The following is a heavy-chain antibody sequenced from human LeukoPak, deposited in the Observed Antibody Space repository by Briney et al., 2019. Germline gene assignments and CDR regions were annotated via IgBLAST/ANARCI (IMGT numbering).Heavy chain of an antibody. CDR1: GFTFSDYY. V-gene: IGHV3-11*04. J-gene: IGHJ4*02. CDR2: ISGSGSTI. Sequence: GGSLRLSCAASGFTFSDYYMSWICQAPGKGLEWVSYISGSGSTIYYSDSVKGRFTLSRDNAKNSLYLQMNRLRVEDTAVYFCAREDYYYASGFWGQGTLVTVSS. CDR3: AREDYYYASGF. D-gene: IGHD3-10*01.